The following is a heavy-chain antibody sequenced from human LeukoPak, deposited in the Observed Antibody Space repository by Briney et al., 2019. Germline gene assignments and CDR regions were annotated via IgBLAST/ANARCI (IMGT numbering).Heavy chain of an antibody. CDR1: GVYISHYY. V-gene: IGHV4-59*08. D-gene: IGHD3-3*01. CDR2: IYYSGTT. CDR3: GRRKVSEWSFDY. Sequence: PSETLSLTRTVSGVYISHYYWSWIRQPPGKGLEWIGYIYYSGTTNSNPSLKSRVTISVDTSKNHFSLELSSVTAGDTAVYYCGRRKVSEWSFDYWGQGTLVTVSS. J-gene: IGHJ4*02.